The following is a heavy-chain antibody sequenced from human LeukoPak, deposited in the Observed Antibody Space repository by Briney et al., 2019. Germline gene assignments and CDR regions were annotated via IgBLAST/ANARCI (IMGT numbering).Heavy chain of an antibody. J-gene: IGHJ4*02. CDR2: ISSSGTTI. CDR1: GFTFRTSG. Sequence: GGSLRLSCAASGFTFRTSGMNWVRQAPGKGLEWVSYISSSGTTISYAQSVKGRFTITRDNAQNSLTLHMNTLRADDTAVYCAKDGGTHFDHWGQGTLVTVSS. D-gene: IGHD1-26*01. CDR3: AKDGGTHFDH. V-gene: IGHV3-48*01.